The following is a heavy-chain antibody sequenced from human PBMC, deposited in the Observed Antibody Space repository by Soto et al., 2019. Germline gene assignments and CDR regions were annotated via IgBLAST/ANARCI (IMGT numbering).Heavy chain of an antibody. Sequence: SETLSLTCTVSGGSISSYYWSWIRQPPGKGLEWIGYIYYSGSTNYNPSLKSQVTISVDTSKNQFSLKLSSVTAADTAVYYCAREWNLRRSGYSLLNWFDPWGQGTLVTVSS. CDR3: AREWNLRRSGYSLLNWFDP. CDR1: GGSISSYY. V-gene: IGHV4-59*01. D-gene: IGHD3-3*01. CDR2: IYYSGST. J-gene: IGHJ5*02.